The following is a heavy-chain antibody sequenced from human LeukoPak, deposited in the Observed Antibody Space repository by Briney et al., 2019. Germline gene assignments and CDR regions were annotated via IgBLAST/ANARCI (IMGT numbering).Heavy chain of an antibody. CDR2: IYYSGST. CDR3: ARAGRDGYNYFDY. D-gene: IGHD5-24*01. Sequence: SETLSLTCTVSGGSISSYYWSWIRQPPGKGLEWIGYIYYSGSTNYSPSLQSRVTISVDTSKTQFSLKLRSVTAADTAVYYCARAGRDGYNYFDYWGQGTLVTVSS. CDR1: GGSISSYY. J-gene: IGHJ4*02. V-gene: IGHV4-59*01.